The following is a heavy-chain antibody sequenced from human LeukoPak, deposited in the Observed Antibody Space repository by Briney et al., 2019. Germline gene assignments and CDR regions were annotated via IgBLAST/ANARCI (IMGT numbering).Heavy chain of an antibody. CDR2: ISSSISYI. D-gene: IGHD2/OR15-2a*01. CDR1: VFTFSSYS. V-gene: IGHV3-21*01. J-gene: IGHJ4*02. Sequence: PGGSLRLSCAASVFTFSSYSMNWVRQAPGEGLEWVSSISSSISYIYYADSVRGRFTISRDNAKNSLYLQMNSLRAEDTAVYYCARDFLSGTLWYWGQGTLVTVSS. CDR3: ARDFLSGTLWY.